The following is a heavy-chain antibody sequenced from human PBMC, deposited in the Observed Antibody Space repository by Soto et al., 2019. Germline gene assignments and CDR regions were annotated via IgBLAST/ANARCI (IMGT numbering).Heavy chain of an antibody. V-gene: IGHV4-39*01. CDR2: IYYSGST. CDR3: ARLRLHDSSGYYPYYFDY. Sequence: QLQLQESGPGLVKHSETLSLTCTVSGGSISSSSYYWGWIRQPPGKGLEWIGSIYYSGSTYYNPSLKSRVTISVDTSKNHFSLMLSSVTAADTAVYYCARLRLHDSSGYYPYYFDYWGQGTLVTVSS. J-gene: IGHJ4*02. D-gene: IGHD3-22*01. CDR1: GGSISSSSYY.